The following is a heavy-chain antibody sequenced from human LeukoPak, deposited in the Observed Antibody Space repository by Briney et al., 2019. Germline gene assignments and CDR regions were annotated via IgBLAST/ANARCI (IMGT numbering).Heavy chain of an antibody. CDR1: GFTFSRYS. CDR2: ISSSRRYI. CDR3: ARERNFDWLSSFDY. D-gene: IGHD3-9*01. V-gene: IGHV3-21*01. Sequence: GGALRLSCVASGFTFSRYSLNWVRQAPGKGLEWVSPISSSRRYIYYADSVKGRFTISRDNARTSLYLQMNSLSAEDTAVYYCARERNFDWLSSFDYWGQGTLVTVSS. J-gene: IGHJ4*02.